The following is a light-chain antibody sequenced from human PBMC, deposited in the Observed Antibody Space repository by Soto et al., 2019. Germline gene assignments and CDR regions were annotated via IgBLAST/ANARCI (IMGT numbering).Light chain of an antibody. CDR3: LQHNSYPYT. CDR2: GAS. CDR1: QSVSSD. V-gene: IGKV3-15*01. Sequence: EIVMTQSPATLSVSPGERATLSCRASQSVSSDLAWYQQKRGQAPRLLIYGASTRATGIPVRFSGSGSGTDFTLTISSLQSEDFATYYCLQHNSYPYTFGQGTKLEIK. J-gene: IGKJ2*01.